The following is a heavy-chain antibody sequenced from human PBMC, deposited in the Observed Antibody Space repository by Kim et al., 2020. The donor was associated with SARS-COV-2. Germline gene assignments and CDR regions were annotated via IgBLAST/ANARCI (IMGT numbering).Heavy chain of an antibody. CDR1: GFSVSSNY. Sequence: GGSLRLSCVVSGFSVSSNYMSWVRQAPGKGLEWVSILYSGGSKYYADSVRGRFSISRDNSKNTLYLQKDSLMADDSAVYYCARVFRHLLVATYGGYFAY. D-gene: IGHD2-21*02. CDR3: ARVFRHLLVATYGGYFAY. CDR2: LYSGGSK. V-gene: IGHV3-66*01. J-gene: IGHJ4*01.